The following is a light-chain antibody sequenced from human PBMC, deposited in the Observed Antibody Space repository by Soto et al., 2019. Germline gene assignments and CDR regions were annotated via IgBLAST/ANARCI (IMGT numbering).Light chain of an antibody. Sequence: DIQMTQSPSTLSASVGDRVTITFRASQSISSWLAWYQQKPGTAPKLLIYKASTLESGVPSRFSGSRSGAEFTLTISSLQPDDFATYYCQQYNSWWTFGQGTKVHIK. J-gene: IGKJ1*01. CDR1: QSISSW. V-gene: IGKV1-5*03. CDR3: QQYNSWWT. CDR2: KAS.